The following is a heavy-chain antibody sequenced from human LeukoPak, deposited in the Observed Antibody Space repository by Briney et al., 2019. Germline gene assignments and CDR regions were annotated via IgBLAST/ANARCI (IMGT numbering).Heavy chain of an antibody. CDR3: AKELVWGSYRYWAFDI. Sequence: GGSLRLSCAASGFTVSSNYMSWVRQAPGKGLEWFSVTYSGGSTYFADSVKGRFTISRDNSNNTLYLQMNSLRAEDTAVYYCAKELVWGSYRYWAFDIWGQGTMVTVSS. CDR2: TYSGGST. J-gene: IGHJ3*02. CDR1: GFTVSSNY. V-gene: IGHV3-53*01. D-gene: IGHD3-16*02.